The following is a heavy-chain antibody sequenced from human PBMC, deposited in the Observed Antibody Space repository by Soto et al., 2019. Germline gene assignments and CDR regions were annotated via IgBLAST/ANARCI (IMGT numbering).Heavy chain of an antibody. CDR2: INQDGFGK. D-gene: IGHD1-26*01. Sequence: EVQLVESGGGLVQPGGSLRLSCVISGSTLSSHWMTWVRQAPGKGLEWVASINQDGFGKHYLDSVKGRFTISRDTAKSSLYLQMDSLRVEDTAVHYCAKDHGSGSYPYWGQGTLVTVS. CDR1: GSTLSSHW. V-gene: IGHV3-7*05. J-gene: IGHJ4*02. CDR3: AKDHGSGSYPY.